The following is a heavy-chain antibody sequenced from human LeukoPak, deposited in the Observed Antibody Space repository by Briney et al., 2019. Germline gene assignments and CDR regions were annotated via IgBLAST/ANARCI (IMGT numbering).Heavy chain of an antibody. CDR2: AYWNNDK. D-gene: IGHD3-10*01. J-gene: IGHJ4*02. Sequence: SGPTLVKPTQTLTLTCNFSGFSLSNTGVAVGWIRQSPGKALEWLAVAYWNNDKSYSPSLKSRLTITKDTSKNQVVLIMTNMDPVDTATYYCAHKGRGSGSYNMWGQGTLVTVSS. CDR1: GFSLSNTGVA. V-gene: IGHV2-5*01. CDR3: AHKGRGSGSYNM.